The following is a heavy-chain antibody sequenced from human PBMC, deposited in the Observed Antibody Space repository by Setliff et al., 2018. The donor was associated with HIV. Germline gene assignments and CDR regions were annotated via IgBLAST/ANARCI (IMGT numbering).Heavy chain of an antibody. V-gene: IGHV4-61*09. J-gene: IGHJ3*01. CDR3: ARDHNSGTLHAFDL. D-gene: IGHD1-26*01. Sequence: SETLSLTCSVSGGSISSRSYYWSWIRQPAGKGLEWIGHIHTSGDTNYNPSLKSRVTISLDTSKKHFSLDLYSVTAADTAVYYCARDHNSGTLHAFDLWGQGTKVTVSS. CDR2: IHTSGDT. CDR1: GGSISSRSYY.